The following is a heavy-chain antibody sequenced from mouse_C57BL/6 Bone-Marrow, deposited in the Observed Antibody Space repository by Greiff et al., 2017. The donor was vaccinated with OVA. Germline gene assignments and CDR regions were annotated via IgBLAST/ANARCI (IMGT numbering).Heavy chain of an antibody. J-gene: IGHJ2*01. CDR2: INPSNGGT. D-gene: IGHD3-2*02. CDR1: GYTFTDYN. V-gene: IGHV1-18*01. CDR3: ARTGAAQAPYFDY. Sequence: EVQLQQSGPELVKPGASVKIPCKASGYTFTDYNMDWVQQSHGKSLEWIGDINPSNGGTNYNQKFKGKATLTVDKSSSTAYMELRSLTSEDTAFYYCARTGAAQAPYFDYWGQGTTLTVSS.